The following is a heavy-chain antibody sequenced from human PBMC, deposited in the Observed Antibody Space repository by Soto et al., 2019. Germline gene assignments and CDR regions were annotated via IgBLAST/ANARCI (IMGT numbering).Heavy chain of an antibody. CDR2: IKSKTDGGTT. CDR1: GFTFSNAW. Sequence: EVQLVESGGGLVKPGGSLRLSCAASGFTFSNAWMNWVRQAPGKGLEWVGRIKSKTDGGTTDYAAPMKGRFTISRDDSKNTLYLQMNSLKTEDTAVYYCTTDHLDYYYYYGMDVWGQGTTVTVSS. CDR3: TTDHLDYYYYYGMDV. J-gene: IGHJ6*02. V-gene: IGHV3-15*07.